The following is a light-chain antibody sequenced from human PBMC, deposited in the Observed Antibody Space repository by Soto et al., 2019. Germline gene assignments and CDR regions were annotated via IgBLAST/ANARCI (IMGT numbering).Light chain of an antibody. J-gene: IGKJ1*01. CDR2: DVS. Sequence: DIQMTQSPSSLSASIGDRVTITCQASQDISNYLNWFKQRPGKAPKLLIYDVSNLETGVPSRFSGSGSGTGFTLTITSLQPEDIATYYCQQYDNVPTFGQGTKVEIK. V-gene: IGKV1-33*01. CDR1: QDISNY. CDR3: QQYDNVPT.